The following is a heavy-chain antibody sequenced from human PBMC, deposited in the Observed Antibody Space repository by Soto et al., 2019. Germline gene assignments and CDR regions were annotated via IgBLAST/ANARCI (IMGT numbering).Heavy chain of an antibody. Sequence: GASVKVSCKASGGTFSSYTISWVRQAPGQGPEWMGRIIPILGIANYAQKFQGRVTITADKSTSTAYMELSSLRSEDTAVYYCARGEIVVVLPVGYWGQGTLVTVSS. CDR3: ARGEIVVVLPVGY. CDR1: GGTFSSYT. D-gene: IGHD3-22*01. CDR2: IIPILGIA. V-gene: IGHV1-69*02. J-gene: IGHJ4*02.